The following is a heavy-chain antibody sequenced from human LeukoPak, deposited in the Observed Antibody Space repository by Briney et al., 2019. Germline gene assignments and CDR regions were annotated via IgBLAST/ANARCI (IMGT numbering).Heavy chain of an antibody. Sequence: VASVKVSCRASGYTFTSYGISWVRQAPGQGLEWMGWISAYNGNTNYAQKLQGRVTMTTDTSTSTAYMEPRSLRSDDTAVYYCAREPQYYYGSGSLDYWGQGTLVTVSS. CDR2: ISAYNGNT. D-gene: IGHD3-10*01. CDR3: AREPQYYYGSGSLDY. CDR1: GYTFTSYG. V-gene: IGHV1-18*01. J-gene: IGHJ4*02.